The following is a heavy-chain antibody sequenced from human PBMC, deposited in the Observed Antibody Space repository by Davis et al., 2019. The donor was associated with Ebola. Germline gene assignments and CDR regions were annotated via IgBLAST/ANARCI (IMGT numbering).Heavy chain of an antibody. Sequence: GESLKISCAASGFTFSSYSMNWVRQAPGKGLEWVSSISSSSSYIYYADSVKGRFTISRDNAKNSLYLQMNSLRAEDTAVYYCARRTLATSGLGYGMDVWGQGTTVTVSS. V-gene: IGHV3-21*01. CDR2: ISSSSSYI. CDR3: ARRTLATSGLGYGMDV. J-gene: IGHJ6*02. D-gene: IGHD3/OR15-3a*01. CDR1: GFTFSSYS.